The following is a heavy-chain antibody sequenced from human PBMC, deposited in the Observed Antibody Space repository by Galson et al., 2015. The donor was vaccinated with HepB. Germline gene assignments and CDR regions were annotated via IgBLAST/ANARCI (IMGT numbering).Heavy chain of an antibody. D-gene: IGHD5-18*01. CDR1: GFTFSSYG. V-gene: IGHV3-30*18. CDR3: AKDGWIQLWSPSTDYGMDV. J-gene: IGHJ6*02. Sequence: SLRLSCAASGFTFSSYGMHWVRQAPGKGLEWVAVISYDGSNKYYADSVKGRFTISRDNSKNTLYLQMNSLRAEDTAVYYCAKDGWIQLWSPSTDYGMDVWGQGTTVTVSS. CDR2: ISYDGSNK.